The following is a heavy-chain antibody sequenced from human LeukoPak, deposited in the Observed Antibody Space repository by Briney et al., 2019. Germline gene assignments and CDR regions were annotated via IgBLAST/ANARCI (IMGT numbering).Heavy chain of an antibody. Sequence: SVKVSCKASGGTFSSYAISWVRQAPGQGLEWMGGIIPMFGTANYAQKFQDKITITTDESTSTAYMELSSLRSEDTAVYYCARDGDYEIRWFDPWGQGTLVTVSS. CDR3: ARDGDYEIRWFDP. CDR1: GGTFSSYA. J-gene: IGHJ5*02. V-gene: IGHV1-69*05. D-gene: IGHD3-22*01. CDR2: IIPMFGTA.